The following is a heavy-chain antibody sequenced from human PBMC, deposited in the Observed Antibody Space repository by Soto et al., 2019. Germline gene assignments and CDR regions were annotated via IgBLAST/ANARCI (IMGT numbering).Heavy chain of an antibody. CDR2: IYYSGST. J-gene: IGHJ4*02. CDR1: GGSISSSSYY. D-gene: IGHD3-10*01. CDR3: ARQITMVRGVLDY. V-gene: IGHV4-39*01. Sequence: SETLSLTCTVSGGSISSSSYYWGWIRQPPGKGLEWIGSIYYSGSTYYNPSLKSRVTISVDTSKNQFSLKLSSVTAADTAVYYCARQITMVRGVLDYWGQGTLVTVSS.